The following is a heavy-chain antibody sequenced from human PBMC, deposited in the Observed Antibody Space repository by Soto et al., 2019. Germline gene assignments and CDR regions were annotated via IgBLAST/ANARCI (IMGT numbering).Heavy chain of an antibody. Sequence: GGSLSLSCAASGFTFSTYALHWVRQAPGKGLEWVAVISYDGNSEYYADSVKGRFTVSRDNSKNTLYLQMNSLRGEDTAVYFCARTFLEALGYFDYWGQGTLVTVSS. CDR2: ISYDGNSE. V-gene: IGHV3-30-3*01. J-gene: IGHJ4*02. CDR3: ARTFLEALGYFDY. CDR1: GFTFSTYA. D-gene: IGHD6-6*01.